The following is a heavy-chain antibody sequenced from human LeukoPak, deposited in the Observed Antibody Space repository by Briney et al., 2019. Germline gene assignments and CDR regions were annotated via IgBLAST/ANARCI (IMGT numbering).Heavy chain of an antibody. CDR2: ISYDGSNK. CDR3: VSYYWDY. Sequence: GGSLRLSCAASGFTFSSYGMHWVRQAPGKGLEWVAVISYDGSNKYYADPVKGRFTISRDNSKNTLSLQMNSLRAEDTAVYYCVSYYWDYWGQGTLVTVSS. D-gene: IGHD3-10*01. V-gene: IGHV3-30*03. J-gene: IGHJ4*02. CDR1: GFTFSSYG.